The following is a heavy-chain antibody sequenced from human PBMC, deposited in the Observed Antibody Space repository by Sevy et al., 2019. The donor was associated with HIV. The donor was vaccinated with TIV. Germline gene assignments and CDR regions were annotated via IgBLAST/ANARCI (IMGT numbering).Heavy chain of an antibody. CDR1: GFTFSSYH. V-gene: IGHV3-23*01. D-gene: IGHD6-6*01. J-gene: IGHJ4*03. CDR3: AKGGAARPDF. Sequence: GGSLRLSCAASGFTFSSYHMSWVRQAPGKGLEWVAAFSGSGSTIYYADSLKGRFTISRDNSKNTVYLQMSSLGSDDTTLYYSAKGGAARPDFWGQGTLVTVSS. CDR2: FSGSGSTI.